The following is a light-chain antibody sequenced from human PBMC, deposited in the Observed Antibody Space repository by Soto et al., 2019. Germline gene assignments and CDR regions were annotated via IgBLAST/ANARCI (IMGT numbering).Light chain of an antibody. CDR2: DAS. J-gene: IGKJ4*01. CDR3: QQRLNWPLT. V-gene: IGKV3-11*01. CDR1: QSVSSY. Sequence: EIVLTQSPATLSLSPGERVTLSCRASQSVSSYLAWYQQKPGQAPRLLIYDASNRAAGIPARFSGGGSGTDFTLTISSLEPDDFAVYYCQQRLNWPLTFGGGTKVEIK.